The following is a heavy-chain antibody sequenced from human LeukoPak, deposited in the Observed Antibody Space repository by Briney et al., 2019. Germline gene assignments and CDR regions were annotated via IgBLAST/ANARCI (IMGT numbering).Heavy chain of an antibody. CDR3: ARQSGNGYSGYDFKAFDI. D-gene: IGHD5-12*01. V-gene: IGHV4-59*08. CDR1: GGSLSSYY. CDR2: IYYSGST. Sequence: PSETLSLTCTVSGGSLSSYYWSWIRQPPGKGLEWIGYIYYSGSTNYNPSLKSRVTIPVDMYKNQFSLKLSSVTAADTAVYYCARQSGNGYSGYDFKAFDIWGQGTMVTVSS. J-gene: IGHJ3*02.